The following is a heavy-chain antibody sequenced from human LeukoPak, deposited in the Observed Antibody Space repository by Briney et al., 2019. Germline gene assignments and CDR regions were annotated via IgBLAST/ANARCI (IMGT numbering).Heavy chain of an antibody. CDR1: GFTFSNAW. Sequence: GGSLRLSCVASGFTFSNAWMSWVRQAPGKGLEWVSYISTSGRTIYYPDSVKGRFTISRDNAKNSLYLQMNSLRAEDTAVYYCAGIGTPGGMDVWGQGATVTVSS. J-gene: IGHJ6*02. CDR3: AGIGTPGGMDV. V-gene: IGHV3-11*04. CDR2: ISTSGRTI. D-gene: IGHD1-1*01.